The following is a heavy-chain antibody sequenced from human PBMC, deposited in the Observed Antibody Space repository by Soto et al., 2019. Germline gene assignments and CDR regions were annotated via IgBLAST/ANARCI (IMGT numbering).Heavy chain of an antibody. V-gene: IGHV3-74*01. CDR2: IKYDESAT. CDR1: GFTFSNYW. CDR3: LRGARNYYYVDV. Sequence: GGSLRLSCAASGFTFSNYWMHWVRQAPGKGLVWVSRIKYDESATNYADSVKGRFTISRDNAKDTVYLQMNGLRVDDTAVYYWLRGARNYYYVDVWGKGTTVTVSS. J-gene: IGHJ6*03.